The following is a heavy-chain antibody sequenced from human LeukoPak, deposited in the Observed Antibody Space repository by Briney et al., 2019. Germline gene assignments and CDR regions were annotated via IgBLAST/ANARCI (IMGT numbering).Heavy chain of an antibody. J-gene: IGHJ4*02. V-gene: IGHV3-7*05. CDR3: VRDSTRRSDY. Sequence: PVGSLRLSCAASGFTFSSDWMSWVRQAPGKGLEWVASIKPTGREKFYVDSGKGRFTISRDNARNSLYLQMNSLRAEDTAVYYCVRDSTRRSDYWGQGTLVTVSS. CDR2: IKPTGREK. CDR1: GFTFSSDW. D-gene: IGHD4-17*01.